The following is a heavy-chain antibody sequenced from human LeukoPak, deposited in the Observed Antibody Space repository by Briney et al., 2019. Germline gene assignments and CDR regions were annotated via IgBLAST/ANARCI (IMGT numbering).Heavy chain of an antibody. D-gene: IGHD3-9*01. V-gene: IGHV1-8*01. CDR3: ARGLDYDILTGSSFDP. Sequence: GASVKVSCKASGYTFTSYDINWVRQATGQGLEWMGWMNPNSGNTGYAQKFQGRVTMTRNTSISTAYTELSSLRSEDTAVYYCARGLDYDILTGSSFDPWGQGTLVTVSS. CDR2: MNPNSGNT. J-gene: IGHJ5*02. CDR1: GYTFTSYD.